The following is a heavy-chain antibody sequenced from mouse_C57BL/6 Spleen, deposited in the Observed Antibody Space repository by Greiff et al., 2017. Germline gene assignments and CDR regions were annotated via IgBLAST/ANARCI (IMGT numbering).Heavy chain of an antibody. CDR1: GYTFTSYW. D-gene: IGHD1-1*01. CDR2: IHPNSGST. V-gene: IGHV1-64*01. Sequence: QVQLQQPGAELVKPGASVKLSCKASGYTFTSYWMHRVKQRPGQGLEWIGMIHPNSGSTNYNEKFKSNATLTVDKSSRTAYMQLISLTSEDSAVYYGARPNYYDVVWFAYWGQGTLVTVSA. J-gene: IGHJ3*01. CDR3: ARPNYYDVVWFAY.